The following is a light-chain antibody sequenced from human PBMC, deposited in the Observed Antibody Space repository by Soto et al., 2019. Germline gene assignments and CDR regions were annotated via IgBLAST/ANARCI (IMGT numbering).Light chain of an antibody. CDR3: QHRMNWPLT. J-gene: IGKJ5*01. CDR2: RTS. CDR1: QSISRY. Sequence: IVLTQSPGTLSLSPGERTTLSCRASQSISRYLAWYQQKPGQGPRLLMFRTSSRATGIPARFSGSGSETDFTLTISSLEPEDFAVYYCQHRMNWPLTFGQGTRLEIK. V-gene: IGKV3-11*01.